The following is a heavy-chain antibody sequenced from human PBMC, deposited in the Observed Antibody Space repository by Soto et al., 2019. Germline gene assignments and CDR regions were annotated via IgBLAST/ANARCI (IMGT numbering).Heavy chain of an antibody. J-gene: IGHJ3*02. D-gene: IGHD3-22*01. CDR2: ISAYNGNT. CDR3: ARDRVTMIVVVIGDDAFDI. CDR1: GYTFTSYG. V-gene: IGHV1-18*01. Sequence: QVQLVQSGAEVKKPGASVKVSCKASGYTFTSYGISWVRQAPGQGLEWMGWISAYNGNTNYAQKLQGRVTMTTDTXXSXAXXELRSLRSDDTAVYYCARDRVTMIVVVIGDDAFDIWGQGTMVTVSS.